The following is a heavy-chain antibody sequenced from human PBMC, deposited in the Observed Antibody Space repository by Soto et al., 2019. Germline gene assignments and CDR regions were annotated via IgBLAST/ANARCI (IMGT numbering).Heavy chain of an antibody. V-gene: IGHV4-34*01. CDR1: GGSFSGYY. Sequence: PWETLSLTCAVYGGSFSGYYWSWIRQPPGKGLEWIGEINHSGSTNYNPSLKSRVTISVDTSKNQFSLKLSSVTAADTAVYYCARRHDLGDYIFIFDYWGQGTLVTVSS. CDR2: INHSGST. J-gene: IGHJ4*02. D-gene: IGHD4-17*01. CDR3: ARRHDLGDYIFIFDY.